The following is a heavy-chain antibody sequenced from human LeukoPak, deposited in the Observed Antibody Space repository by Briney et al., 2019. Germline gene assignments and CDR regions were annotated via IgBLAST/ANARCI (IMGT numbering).Heavy chain of an antibody. J-gene: IGHJ3*02. CDR2: ISSSSSYI. Sequence: GGSLRLSCAASGFTFSSYSMNWVRQAPGKGLEWVSSISSSSSYIYYADSVKGRFTISRDNAKNSLYQQMNSLRAEDTAVYFCAREISYGDYPSGDAFDNWGQGTMVTVSS. V-gene: IGHV3-21*01. D-gene: IGHD4-17*01. CDR3: AREISYGDYPSGDAFDN. CDR1: GFTFSSYS.